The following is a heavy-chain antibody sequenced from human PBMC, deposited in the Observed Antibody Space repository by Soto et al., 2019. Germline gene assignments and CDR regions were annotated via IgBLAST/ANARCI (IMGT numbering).Heavy chain of an antibody. V-gene: IGHV3-48*01. D-gene: IGHD6-25*01. CDR3: TRDQSRYSGYPFDY. J-gene: IGHJ4*02. CDR1: GFTFYTYS. CDR2: IDSSGSIT. Sequence: EVQLVESGGGLVQPGGSLRLSCAASGFTFYTYSMNWVRQAPGKGLEWIAYIDSSGSITYYADSVKGRFALSRDNAKNSLSLQRSSLRAEDTAVYYCTRDQSRYSGYPFDYWGQGNMVTVSS.